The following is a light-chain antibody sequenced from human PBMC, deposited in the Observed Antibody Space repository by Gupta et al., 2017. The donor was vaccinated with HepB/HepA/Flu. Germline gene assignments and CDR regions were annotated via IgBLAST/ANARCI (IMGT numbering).Light chain of an antibody. CDR3: QTWDSSAVV. Sequence: SYELSQPPSVSVSAGQTARITCSGDELGDKDVCWYQQRPAQSPVLVIHQDTKRPSGIPARFSGSNSGKTATLTISGTQTSDEAAYYCQTWDSSAVVFGGGTKLTVL. V-gene: IGLV3-1*01. J-gene: IGLJ2*01. CDR2: QDT. CDR1: ELGDKD.